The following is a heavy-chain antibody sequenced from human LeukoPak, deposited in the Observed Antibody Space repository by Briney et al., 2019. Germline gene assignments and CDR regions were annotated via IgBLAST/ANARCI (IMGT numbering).Heavy chain of an antibody. J-gene: IGHJ4*02. CDR1: GYTFTGNN. V-gene: IGHV1-2*02. D-gene: IGHD2-15*01. Sequence: ASVKVSCKASGYTFTGNNIHWVRQAPGQGLECLGWIHVKNGDTNYEQNFRGRVTMTMDTSTSTAYMELSGLRSDDTAVYYCARASNTLYGGQFFASWGQGSPVAVSS. CDR2: IHVKNGDT. CDR3: ARASNTLYGGQFFAS.